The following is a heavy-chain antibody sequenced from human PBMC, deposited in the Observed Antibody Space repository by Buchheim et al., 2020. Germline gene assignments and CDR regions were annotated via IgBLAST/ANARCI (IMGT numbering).Heavy chain of an antibody. CDR2: IKQDGSEK. Sequence: EVQLVESGGGLVQPGGSLRLSCAASGFTFSSYWMSWVRQAPGKGLEWVANIKQDGSEKYYVDSVKGRFTISRDNAKKSLYLQMNSLRAEDTAVYYCARDVLAAAGTFLYYYYGMDVWGQGTT. V-gene: IGHV3-7*01. D-gene: IGHD6-13*01. J-gene: IGHJ6*02. CDR3: ARDVLAAAGTFLYYYYGMDV. CDR1: GFTFSSYW.